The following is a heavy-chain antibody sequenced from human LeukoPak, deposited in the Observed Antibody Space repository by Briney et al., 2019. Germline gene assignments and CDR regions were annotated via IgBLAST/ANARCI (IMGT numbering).Heavy chain of an antibody. D-gene: IGHD3-3*01. CDR1: GFTFSSYW. V-gene: IGHV3-74*01. CDR3: ARDGAAYDFWSGYYVTEYNWFDP. J-gene: IGHJ5*02. CDR2: INSDGSST. Sequence: GGCLRLSCAASGFTFSSYWMHWVRHAPGKGLGWVSRINSDGSSTSYADSVKGRFTISRDNAKNTLYLQMNSLRAEDTAVCYCARDGAAYDFWSGYYVTEYNWFDPWGQGTLVTVSS.